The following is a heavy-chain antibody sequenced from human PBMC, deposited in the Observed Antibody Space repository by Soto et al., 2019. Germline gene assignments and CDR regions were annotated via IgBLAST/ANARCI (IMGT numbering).Heavy chain of an antibody. CDR1: GGSISSDSYY. D-gene: IGHD3-9*01. CDR3: VRFWPPLYSDALTDYTDAYDY. V-gene: IGHV4-39*01. CDR2: ISYSGST. Sequence: SETLSLTCTVSGGSISSDSYYWGWIRQSPEEGLEWIASISYSGSTYYNPTLKSRLIISVDTSKSQFSLKLSSVTAADTAVYYCVRFWPPLYSDALTDYTDAYDYWGQGTQDTVSS. J-gene: IGHJ4*02.